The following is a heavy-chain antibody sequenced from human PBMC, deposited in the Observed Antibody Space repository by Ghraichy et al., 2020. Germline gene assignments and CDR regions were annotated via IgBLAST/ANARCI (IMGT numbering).Heavy chain of an antibody. CDR2: IYYSGST. J-gene: IGHJ5*02. D-gene: IGHD3-22*01. V-gene: IGHV4-39*07. Sequence: SETLSLTCTVSGGSISSSSYYWGWIRQPPGKGLEWIGSIYYSGSTYYNPSLKSRVTISVDTSKNQFSLKLSSVTAADTAVYYCARNFYYDSSGSPPSLLDPWGQGTLVTVSS. CDR3: ARNFYYDSSGSPPSLLDP. CDR1: GGSISSSSYY.